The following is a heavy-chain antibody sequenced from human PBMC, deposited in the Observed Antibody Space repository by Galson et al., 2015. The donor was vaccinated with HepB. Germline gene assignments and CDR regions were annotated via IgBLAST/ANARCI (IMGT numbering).Heavy chain of an antibody. D-gene: IGHD1-14*01. CDR3: TTDMRWEPQNRFDY. J-gene: IGHJ4*02. CDR1: GFTFSRSG. V-gene: IGHV3-30*03. CDR2: ISYDGSSK. Sequence: SLRLSCAASGFTFSRSGMHWVRQPPGKGLEWVAFISYDGSSKKYADSVKGRFTISRDNSKNTLYLQMNSLKTEDTAVYYCTTDMRWEPQNRFDYWGQGTLVTVSS.